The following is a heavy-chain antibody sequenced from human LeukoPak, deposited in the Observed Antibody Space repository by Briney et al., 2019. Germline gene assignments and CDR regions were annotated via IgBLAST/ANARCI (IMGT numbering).Heavy chain of an antibody. CDR2: IKQDGSQK. V-gene: IGHV3-7*03. CDR1: GFTFSSYW. Sequence: GGSLRLSCAASGFTFSSYWMSWVRQAPGKGLEWVANIKQDGSQKYYVDSVKGRFTISRDNSKNTLYLQMNSLRAEDTAVYYCADHDYGDYVVYWGQGTLVTVSS. J-gene: IGHJ4*02. D-gene: IGHD4-17*01. CDR3: ADHDYGDYVVY.